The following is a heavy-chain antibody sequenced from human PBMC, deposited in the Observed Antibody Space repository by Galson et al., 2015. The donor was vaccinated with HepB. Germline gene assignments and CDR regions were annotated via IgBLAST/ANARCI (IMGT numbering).Heavy chain of an antibody. J-gene: IGHJ2*01. CDR2: VNPKSGNT. D-gene: IGHD1-7*01. Sequence: SVKVSCKASGYSFTSFDINWVRQVPGQGLEWMGWVNPKSGNTGYAQSLQGRVTMTRNTSISTAYVELSRLRSEDTAVYFCARGYNWSYKGEYFDLWSRGTLVTVSS. V-gene: IGHV1-8*01. CDR3: ARGYNWSYKGEYFDL. CDR1: GYSFTSFD.